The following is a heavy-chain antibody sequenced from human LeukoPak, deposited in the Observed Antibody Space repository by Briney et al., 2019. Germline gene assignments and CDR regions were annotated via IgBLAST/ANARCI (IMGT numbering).Heavy chain of an antibody. CDR2: INHSGST. Sequence: SETLSLTCAAYGGSFSGYYWSWIRQPPGKGLEWIGEINHSGSTNYNPSLKSRVTISVDTSKNQFSLKLSSVTAADTAVYYCARGYCSSTSCYYIDYWGQGTLVTVSS. V-gene: IGHV4-34*01. CDR1: GGSFSGYY. CDR3: ARGYCSSTSCYYIDY. J-gene: IGHJ4*02. D-gene: IGHD2-2*01.